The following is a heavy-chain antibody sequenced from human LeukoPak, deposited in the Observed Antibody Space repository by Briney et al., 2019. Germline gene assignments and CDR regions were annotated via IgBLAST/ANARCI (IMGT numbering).Heavy chain of an antibody. CDR2: INHSGST. D-gene: IGHD6-19*01. CDR3: ARVRGYSSGWYYYYYMDV. V-gene: IGHV4-34*01. Sequence: PSETLSLTCAVYGGSFSGYYWSWIRQPPGKGLEWIGEINHSGSTNYNPSLKSRVTISVDTSKNQFSLKLSSVTAADTAVYYCARVRGYSSGWYYYYYMDVWGKGTTV. CDR1: GGSFSGYY. J-gene: IGHJ6*03.